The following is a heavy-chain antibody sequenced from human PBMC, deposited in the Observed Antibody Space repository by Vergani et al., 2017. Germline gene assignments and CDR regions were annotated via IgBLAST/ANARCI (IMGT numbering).Heavy chain of an antibody. CDR1: GFTVSSNY. J-gene: IGHJ6*03. CDR3: ARDCQSPPRNSSSYIYYYYYMDV. CDR2: ISSSGSTI. V-gene: IGHV3-11*01. D-gene: IGHD6-13*01. Sequence: VQLLESGGGLVQPGGSLRLSCAASGFTVSSNYMSWIRQAPGKGLEWVSYISSSGSTIYYADSVKGRFTISRDNAKNSLYLQMNSLRAEDTAVYYCARDCQSPPRNSSSYIYYYYYMDVWGKGTTVTVSS.